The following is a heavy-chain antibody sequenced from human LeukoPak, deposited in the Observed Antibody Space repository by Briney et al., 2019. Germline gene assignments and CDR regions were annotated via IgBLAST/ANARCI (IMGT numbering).Heavy chain of an antibody. CDR1: GGSFSGYY. Sequence: PSETLSLTCAVYGGSFSGYYWSWIRQSPGKGLEWIGEINHSGSTNYNPSLKSRVTISVDTSKNQFSLKLTSVTAADTAVYYCARYVRDDFWSGYHPFDYWGQGTLVTVSS. V-gene: IGHV4-34*01. CDR2: INHSGST. J-gene: IGHJ4*02. D-gene: IGHD3-3*01. CDR3: ARYVRDDFWSGYHPFDY.